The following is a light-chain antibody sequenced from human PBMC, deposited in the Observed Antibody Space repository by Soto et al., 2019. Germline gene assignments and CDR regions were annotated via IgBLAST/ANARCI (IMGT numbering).Light chain of an antibody. CDR2: SVS. CDR1: QSIDSY. V-gene: IGKV1-39*01. Sequence: DIQVTQSPSSLSASVGDRVTITCRASQSIDSYLNWYQQKPGEAPNLLIYSVSNLQRGVPSRFSGSGSGTDFTLTISSLQPEDFATYSCQQSYSAPSITFGQGTRLDIK. CDR3: QQSYSAPSIT. J-gene: IGKJ5*01.